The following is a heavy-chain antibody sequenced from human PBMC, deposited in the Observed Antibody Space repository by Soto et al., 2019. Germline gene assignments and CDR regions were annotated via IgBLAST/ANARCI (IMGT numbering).Heavy chain of an antibody. CDR1: GFTFDDYA. CDR3: ATMDFFGTQSLYNWFDP. Sequence: EVQLVESGGGVVRPGGSLRLSCAASGFTFDDYAMSWVRQAPGKGLEWVSGINWNGGSTGYADSVKGRFTISRDNAKNSLYLQMNSLSAEDTAFYYCATMDFFGTQSLYNWFDPWGQGTLVTVSS. D-gene: IGHD3-3*01. CDR2: INWNGGST. J-gene: IGHJ5*02. V-gene: IGHV3-20*04.